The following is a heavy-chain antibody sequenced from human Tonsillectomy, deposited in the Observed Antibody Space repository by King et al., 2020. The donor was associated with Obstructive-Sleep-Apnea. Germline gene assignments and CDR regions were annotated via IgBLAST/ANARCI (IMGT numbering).Heavy chain of an antibody. V-gene: IGHV3-23*04. CDR1: GFTFSSYA. CDR3: AKDRVGDETSGYSNWFDP. D-gene: IGHD3-22*01. Sequence: VQLVESGGGLVQPGGSLRLSCAASGFTFSSYAMSWVRQAPGKGLEWVSAISGSGGRTYYADSVKGRFTISRDNSKNTLYLQMNSLRAEDTAVYYCAKDRVGDETSGYSNWFDPWGQGTLVTVSS. J-gene: IGHJ5*02. CDR2: ISGSGGRT.